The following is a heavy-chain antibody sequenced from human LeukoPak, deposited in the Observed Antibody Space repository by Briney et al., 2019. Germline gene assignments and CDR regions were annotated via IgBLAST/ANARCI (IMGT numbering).Heavy chain of an antibody. Sequence: PGGSLRLSCAASGFTFSSYVMNWVRQAPGKGLEWVSYISSSGSTIYYADSVKGRFTISRDNAKNSLYLQMNSLRAEDTAVYYCARDVTTNNWFDPWGQGTLVTVSS. V-gene: IGHV3-48*03. CDR1: GFTFSSYV. CDR3: ARDVTTNNWFDP. D-gene: IGHD4-17*01. J-gene: IGHJ5*02. CDR2: ISSSGSTI.